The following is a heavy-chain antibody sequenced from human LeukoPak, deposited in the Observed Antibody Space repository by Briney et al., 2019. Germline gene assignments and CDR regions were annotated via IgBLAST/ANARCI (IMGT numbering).Heavy chain of an antibody. J-gene: IGHJ6*02. CDR2: IRYDGSNK. Sequence: GGSLRLSCAASGFTFSSYGMHWVRQAPGKGLEWVAFIRYDGSNKYYADSVKGRFTISRDNSKNTLYLQMNSLRAEDTAVYYCAKDYAPLYYYGSGSYYKGNYYGMDVWGQGTTVTVSS. CDR3: AKDYAPLYYYGSGSYYKGNYYGMDV. V-gene: IGHV3-30*02. D-gene: IGHD3-10*01. CDR1: GFTFSSYG.